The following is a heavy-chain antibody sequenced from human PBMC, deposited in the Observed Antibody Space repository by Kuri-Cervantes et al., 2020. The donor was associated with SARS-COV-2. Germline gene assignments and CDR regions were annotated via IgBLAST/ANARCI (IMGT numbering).Heavy chain of an antibody. D-gene: IGHD7-27*01. CDR2: INPNSGGT. J-gene: IGHJ4*02. V-gene: IGHV1-2*02. CDR1: GYTFTGYY. CDR3: ARVQIWGPSSPFDY. Sequence: ASVKVSCKASGYTFTGYYMHWVRQAPGQGLEWMGWINPNSGGTNYAQKLQGRVTMTRDTSISTAYMELRSLRSDDTAVYYCARVQIWGPSSPFDYWGQGTLVTVSS.